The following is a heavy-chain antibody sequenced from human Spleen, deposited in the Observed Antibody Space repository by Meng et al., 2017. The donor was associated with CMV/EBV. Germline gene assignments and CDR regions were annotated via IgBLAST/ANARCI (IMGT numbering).Heavy chain of an antibody. D-gene: IGHD2-2*02. V-gene: IGHV5-51*01. CDR3: ARALTYCSVTSCYMGF. J-gene: IGHJ4*02. CDR2: IYPGDSDT. Sequence: KVSCKGSGYTFTNYWIGWVRQMPGKGLEWMGIIYPGDSDTRYSPSFQGQVPISVDTSITTAYLQWSSLKASDTDMYYCARALTYCSVTSCYMGFWGQGTLVTVSS. CDR1: GYTFTNYW.